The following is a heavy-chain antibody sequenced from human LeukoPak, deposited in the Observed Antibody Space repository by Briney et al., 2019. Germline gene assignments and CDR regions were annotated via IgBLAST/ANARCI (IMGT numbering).Heavy chain of an antibody. CDR2: IIPIFGTA. CDR1: GGTFSSYA. D-gene: IGHD3-10*01. CDR3: ARTYGSGSYNDY. J-gene: IGHJ4*02. V-gene: IGHV1-69*13. Sequence: ASVKVSCKASGGTFSSYAISWVRQAPGQGFEWMGGIIPIFGTANYAQKFQGRVTITADESTSTAYMELSSLRSEDTAVYYCARTYGSGSYNDYWGQGTLVTVSS.